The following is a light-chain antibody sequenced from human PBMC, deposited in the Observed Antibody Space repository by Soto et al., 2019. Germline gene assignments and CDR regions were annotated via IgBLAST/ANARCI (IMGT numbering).Light chain of an antibody. CDR1: QSVSSSY. CDR2: AAS. J-gene: IGKJ2*03. CDR3: QQYGGSPLYS. Sequence: EIVFTHSPGTLSLSPGERATLSYTASQSVSSSYLVWHQQKPGQAPRLLIYAASRRATGIPDRFSGSGSGTDFTLTISRLEPEDFAVYYCQQYGGSPLYSFGQGTKVDIK. V-gene: IGKV3-20*01.